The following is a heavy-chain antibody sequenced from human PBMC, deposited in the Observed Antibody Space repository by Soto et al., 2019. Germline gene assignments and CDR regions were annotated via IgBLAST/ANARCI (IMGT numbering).Heavy chain of an antibody. CDR2: IGGSGSST. CDR3: AKDNVVSYPDPPDYFDY. D-gene: IGHD1-26*01. J-gene: IGHJ4*02. Sequence: GESLRLSCAASGFTFSDYAMSWVRQAPGKGLEWISSIGGSGSSTYYADSVKGRFTISRDNSQNTLYIQMNGLRAEDTAVYYCAKDNVVSYPDPPDYFDYWGQGSLVTVSS. V-gene: IGHV3-23*01. CDR1: GFTFSDYA.